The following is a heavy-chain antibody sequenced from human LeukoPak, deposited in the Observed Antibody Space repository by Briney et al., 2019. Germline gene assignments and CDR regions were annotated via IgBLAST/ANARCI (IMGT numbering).Heavy chain of an antibody. CDR2: ISNSGGST. Sequence: GGSLRLSCAASGFTFSSYAMTWVRQAPGKGLEWVSTISNSGGSTYYADSVKGRFTISRDSSKNTLYLQMNSLRAEDTALYYCAKLRGGDGYKDSFDYWGQGTLVTVSS. D-gene: IGHD5-24*01. V-gene: IGHV3-23*01. CDR1: GFTFSSYA. CDR3: AKLRGGDGYKDSFDY. J-gene: IGHJ4*02.